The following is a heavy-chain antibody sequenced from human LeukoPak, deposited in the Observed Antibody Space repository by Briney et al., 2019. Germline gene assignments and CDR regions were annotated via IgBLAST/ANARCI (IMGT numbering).Heavy chain of an antibody. CDR2: IYYSGTT. Sequence: SETLSLTCTVSGGSISSHYWSWIRQPPGKGLEWIGYIYYSGTTSYNPSLRSRLTISVDTSKNQFSLKATSVTAADTAVYYCARAESYYHYYIDVWGKGTTVTVSS. V-gene: IGHV4-59*11. J-gene: IGHJ6*03. CDR3: ARAESYYHYYIDV. CDR1: GGSISSHY.